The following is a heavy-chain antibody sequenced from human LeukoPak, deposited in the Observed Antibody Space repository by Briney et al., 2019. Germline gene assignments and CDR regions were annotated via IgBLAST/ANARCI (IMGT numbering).Heavy chain of an antibody. V-gene: IGHV3-48*04. CDR2: ISSSSSTI. J-gene: IGHJ4*02. Sequence: PGGSLRLSCAASGFTFSSYSMNWVRQAPGKGLEWVSYISSSSSTIYYADSVKGRFTISRDNAKNSLYLQMNSLRAEDTAVYYCARNGRVITDYWGQGTLVTVSS. D-gene: IGHD3/OR15-3a*01. CDR3: ARNGRVITDY. CDR1: GFTFSSYS.